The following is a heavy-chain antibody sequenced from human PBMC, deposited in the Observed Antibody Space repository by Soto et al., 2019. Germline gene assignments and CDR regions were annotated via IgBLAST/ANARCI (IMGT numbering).Heavy chain of an antibody. CDR1: GFTFSSYS. J-gene: IGHJ5*02. D-gene: IGHD3-10*01. CDR3: ARGDYYGSGRPGRFDP. V-gene: IGHV3-21*01. Sequence: EVQLVESGGGLVKPGGSLRLSCAPSGFTFSSYSMNWVRQAPGKGLEWVSSISSSSSYIYYADSVKGRFTISRDNAKNSLYLQMNSLRAEDTAVYYCARGDYYGSGRPGRFDPWGQGTLVTVSS. CDR2: ISSSSSYI.